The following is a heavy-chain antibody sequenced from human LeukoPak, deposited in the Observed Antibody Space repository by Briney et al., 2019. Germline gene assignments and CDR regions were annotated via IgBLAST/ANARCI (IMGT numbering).Heavy chain of an antibody. Sequence: GGSLRLSCAASGFIFADYAMHWVRQVPGRGLDWVSGISGNSGSIAYADSVKGRFTISRDNAKNSLYLQMNSLRSEDAALYYCAKVISTVVIADAFDVWGQGTMVTVSS. V-gene: IGHV3-9*01. D-gene: IGHD2-21*01. CDR2: ISGNSGSI. CDR1: GFIFADYA. CDR3: AKVISTVVIADAFDV. J-gene: IGHJ3*01.